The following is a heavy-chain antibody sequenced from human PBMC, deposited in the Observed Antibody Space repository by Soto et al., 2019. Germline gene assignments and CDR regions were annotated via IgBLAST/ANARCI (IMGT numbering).Heavy chain of an antibody. CDR3: AKGPVATIPPRVDF. J-gene: IGHJ4*02. CDR2: ISGSGDTI. Sequence: EVQLLESGGGFVQPGGSLRLSCAASGLTFTNYAMAWVRQAPGKGLEWVSAISGSGDTIHYSDSVRGRFTISRDSSKNTLYLQMNSLRAEDTAVYYCAKGPVATIPPRVDFWGKGTLVTVSS. V-gene: IGHV3-23*01. D-gene: IGHD5-12*01. CDR1: GLTFTNYA.